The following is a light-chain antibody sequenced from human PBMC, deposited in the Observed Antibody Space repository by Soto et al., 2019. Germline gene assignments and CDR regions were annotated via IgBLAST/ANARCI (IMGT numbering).Light chain of an antibody. J-gene: IGKJ2*01. CDR3: QNCFTVPYP. V-gene: IGKV1-33*01. Sequence: DIQMTQSPSSLSASVGDRITITCQASQDISNRLNWYHQKPGKAPNLLIYDASNLAAGVPSGFSGSGSGTHFTFTITSLQPEDIGTYYCQNCFTVPYPFGQGTKVDIK. CDR2: DAS. CDR1: QDISNR.